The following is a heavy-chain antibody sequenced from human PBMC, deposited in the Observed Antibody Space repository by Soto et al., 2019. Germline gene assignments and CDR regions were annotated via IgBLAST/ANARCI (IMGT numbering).Heavy chain of an antibody. CDR2: INPNSGGT. J-gene: IGHJ6*03. D-gene: IGHD2-15*01. CDR1: GYTFTGYY. V-gene: IGHV1-2*04. CDR3: ARELRDVVVVAATPNGYYYYMDV. Sequence: GASVKVSCKASGYTFTGYYMHWVRQAPGQGLEWMGWINPNSGGTNYAQKSQGWVTMTRDTSISTAYMELSRLRSDDTAVYYCARELRDVVVVAATPNGYYYYMDVWGKGTTVTVSS.